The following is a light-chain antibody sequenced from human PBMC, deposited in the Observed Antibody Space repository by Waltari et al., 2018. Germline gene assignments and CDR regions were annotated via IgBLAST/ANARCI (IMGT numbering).Light chain of an antibody. J-gene: IGKJ3*01. CDR3: QQYGISPFT. Sequence: EIVLTQSPGTLSLSPGERATLSCRASQSVSSSYLAWYQQRPGQAPRLLIYDASIRATGIPDKFSGSGSGTDFTLTISRLEPEDFAVYYCQQYGISPFTFGPGTKVDIK. CDR2: DAS. CDR1: QSVSSSY. V-gene: IGKV3-20*01.